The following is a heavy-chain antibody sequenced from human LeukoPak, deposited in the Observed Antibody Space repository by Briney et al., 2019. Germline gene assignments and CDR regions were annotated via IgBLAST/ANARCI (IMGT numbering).Heavy chain of an antibody. CDR3: ARDLDYYRSGSYYDEGGL. D-gene: IGHD3-10*01. J-gene: IGHJ4*02. CDR2: INSDGSNT. Sequence: GGSLRLSCAASGFTFDDYGMSWVRQAPGKGLVWVSRINSDGSNTNYADSVKGRFTISRDNAKNTLFLQMNSLRAEDTALYYCARDLDYYRSGSYYDEGGLWGQGTLVTVSS. V-gene: IGHV3-74*01. CDR1: GFTFDDYG.